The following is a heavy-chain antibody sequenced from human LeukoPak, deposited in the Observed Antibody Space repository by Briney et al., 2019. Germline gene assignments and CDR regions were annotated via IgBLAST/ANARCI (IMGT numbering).Heavy chain of an antibody. D-gene: IGHD6-13*01. CDR2: IYYSGGT. CDR1: GGSFSGYY. CDR3: ARAWTSAGRFDF. Sequence: SETLSLTCAVYGGSFSGYYWSWIRQPPGKGLEWLGYIYYSGGTYYNPSLKSRLTISVDTSRNQFSLKLSSVTAADTAVYYCARAWTSAGRFDFWGQGTLVPVSS. V-gene: IGHV4-30-4*01. J-gene: IGHJ4*02.